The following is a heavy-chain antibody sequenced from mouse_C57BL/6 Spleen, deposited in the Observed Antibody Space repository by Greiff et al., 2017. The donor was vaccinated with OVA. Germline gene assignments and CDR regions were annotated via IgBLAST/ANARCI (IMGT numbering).Heavy chain of an antibody. CDR1: GYTFTDYY. Sequence: EVQLQQSGPELVKPGASVKISCKASGYTFTDYYMNWVKQSHGKSLEWIGDINPNNGGTSYNQKFKGKATLTVDKSSSTAYMELRSLTSEDSAVYYCAREGYSNHYAMDYWGQGTSVTVSS. V-gene: IGHV1-26*01. D-gene: IGHD2-5*01. J-gene: IGHJ4*01. CDR2: INPNNGGT. CDR3: AREGYSNHYAMDY.